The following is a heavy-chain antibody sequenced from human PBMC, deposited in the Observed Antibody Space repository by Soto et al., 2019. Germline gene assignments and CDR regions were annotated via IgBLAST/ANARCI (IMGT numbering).Heavy chain of an antibody. CDR1: GFTFSSYA. D-gene: IGHD3-10*01. CDR2: ISGSGGST. Sequence: GGSLRLSCAASGFTFSSYAMSWVRQAPGKGLEWVSAISGSGGSTYYADSVKGRFTISRDNSKNTLYLQMNSLRAEDTAVYYCSEFENDYYYYYMDVWGKGTTVTVSS. J-gene: IGHJ6*03. V-gene: IGHV3-23*01. CDR3: SEFENDYYYYYMDV.